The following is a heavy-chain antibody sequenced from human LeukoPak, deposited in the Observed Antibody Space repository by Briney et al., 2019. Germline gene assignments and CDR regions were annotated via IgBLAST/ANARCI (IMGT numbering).Heavy chain of an antibody. V-gene: IGHV1-46*01. CDR3: ARERYSSSWTDY. CDR2: INPSGGST. J-gene: IGHJ4*02. D-gene: IGHD6-13*01. Sequence: GASVKVSCKXSGYTFTSYYMHWVRQAPGQGLEWMGIINPSGGSTSYSQKFQGRVTMTRDTSTSTVYMELSSLRSEDTAVYYSARERYSSSWTDYWGQGTLVTVSS. CDR1: GYTFTSYY.